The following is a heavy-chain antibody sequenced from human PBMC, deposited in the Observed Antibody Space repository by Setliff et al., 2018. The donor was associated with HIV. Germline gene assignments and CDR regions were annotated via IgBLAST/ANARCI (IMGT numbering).Heavy chain of an antibody. Sequence: ASVKVSCKASGYTFTGYYMHWVRQAPGQGLGWMGRINPNSGGTNYAQKFQGRVTMTRDTSISTVYMELSRLRSDDTAVYYCARGRDLLVLCDWGQGTLVTVSS. CDR1: GYTFTGYY. CDR2: INPNSGGT. D-gene: IGHD2-8*02. J-gene: IGHJ4*02. V-gene: IGHV1-2*06. CDR3: ARGRDLLVLCD.